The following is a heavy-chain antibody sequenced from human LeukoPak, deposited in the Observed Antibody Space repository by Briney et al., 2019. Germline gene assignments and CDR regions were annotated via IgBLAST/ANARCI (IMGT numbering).Heavy chain of an antibody. J-gene: IGHJ4*02. CDR3: ARDSHYHDYGDYSIDY. CDR2: IIPIFGTA. Sequence: SVKVSCKASGGTFSSYAISWVRQAPGQGLEWMGGIIPIFGTANYAQKFQGRVTITADESTSTAYMELSSLRSEDTAVYYCARDSHYHDYGDYSIDYWGQGTLVTVSS. D-gene: IGHD4-17*01. CDR1: GGTFSSYA. V-gene: IGHV1-69*13.